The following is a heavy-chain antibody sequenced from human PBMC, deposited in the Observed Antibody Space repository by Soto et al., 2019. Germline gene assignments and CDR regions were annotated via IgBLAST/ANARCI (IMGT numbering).Heavy chain of an antibody. J-gene: IGHJ4*02. CDR1: GGGNLRDYR. CDR2: IIPKLGSA. D-gene: IGHD2-21*01. V-gene: IGHV1-69*01. Sequence: QVQLVQSGAEVKEPGSSVKVSCKASGGGNLRDYRTTWVRRAPGQGLEWMGGIIPKLGSANYAQNFQGRVTVTEDESTNTVYMELRSLRSDDTAVYCCARGGDGYTFGAVYWGQGTPVTVSS. CDR3: ARGGDGYTFGAVY.